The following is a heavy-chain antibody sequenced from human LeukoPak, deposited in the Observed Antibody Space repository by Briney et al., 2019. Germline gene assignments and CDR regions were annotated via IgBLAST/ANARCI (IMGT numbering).Heavy chain of an antibody. CDR3: AKGFRFGSGGYFDS. CDR1: GFTFSNYG. Sequence: GGSLRLSCATSGFTFSNYGMHWVRQAPGKGLEWVAVISYDGTNKYYADSVKGRFTISRDNPKNTLYLELNSLRAEDTAVYYCAKGFRFGSGGYFDSWGQGTLVTVSS. V-gene: IGHV3-30*18. CDR2: ISYDGTNK. J-gene: IGHJ4*02. D-gene: IGHD1-26*01.